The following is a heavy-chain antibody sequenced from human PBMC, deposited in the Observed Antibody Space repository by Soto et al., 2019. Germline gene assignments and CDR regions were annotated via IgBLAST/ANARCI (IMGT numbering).Heavy chain of an antibody. Sequence: QVQLVESGGGLVPPGGSLRLSCAGSGFTFGDSYMSWIRQVPGKGLEWLSYISPGSRYPAYADSVKGRFTISRDNARRSLFLQMTSLTAEDTAMYYCVRGGGGGLFDPWGQGTMVTVSS. J-gene: IGHJ5*02. D-gene: IGHD2-15*01. CDR3: VRGGGGGLFDP. CDR2: ISPGSRYP. CDR1: GFTFGDSY. V-gene: IGHV3-11*06.